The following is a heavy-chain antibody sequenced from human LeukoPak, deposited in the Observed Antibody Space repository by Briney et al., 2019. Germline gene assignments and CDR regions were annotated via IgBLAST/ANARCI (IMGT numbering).Heavy chain of an antibody. D-gene: IGHD3-22*01. CDR2: INHSGST. Sequence: SETLSLTCAVYGGSFSGYYWSWIRQPPGKGLEWIGEINHSGSTNYNPSLKSRVTISVDTSKNQFSLKLSSVTAADTAVYYCARTYYHDSSGYLTGYYFDYWGQGTLVTVSS. CDR3: ARTYYHDSSGYLTGYYFDY. J-gene: IGHJ4*02. V-gene: IGHV4-34*01. CDR1: GGSFSGYY.